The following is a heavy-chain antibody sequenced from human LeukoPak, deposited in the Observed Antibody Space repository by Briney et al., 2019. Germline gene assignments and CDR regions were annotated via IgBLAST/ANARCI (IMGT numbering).Heavy chain of an antibody. CDR2: ISNDGSNN. Sequence: SGGSLRLSCAASGFTFSSYGMRWVRQAPGKGLEWEAVISNDGSNNYYADSVKGRSTTSRHHSKNTLYLKMNSLRAEDTAVYYCAKDESRRPYYYDSSGYYHYWGQGTLVTVSS. J-gene: IGHJ4*02. CDR3: AKDESRRPYYYDSSGYYHY. V-gene: IGHV3-30*18. D-gene: IGHD3-22*01. CDR1: GFTFSSYG.